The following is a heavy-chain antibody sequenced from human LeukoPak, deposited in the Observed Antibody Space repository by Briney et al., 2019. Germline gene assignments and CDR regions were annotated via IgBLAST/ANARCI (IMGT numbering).Heavy chain of an antibody. J-gene: IGHJ4*02. CDR3: AKGHCSGGSCYGTDY. D-gene: IGHD2-15*01. CDR2: ISGSGENT. V-gene: IGHV3-23*01. Sequence: GGSLRLSCAASGFTFSSYAMRWVRQAPGKGLEWVSAISGSGENTFYADSVKGRFAIARDNSKNTQYLQMNSLRAEDTAVYYCAKGHCSGGSCYGTDYWGQGTLVTVSS. CDR1: GFTFSSYA.